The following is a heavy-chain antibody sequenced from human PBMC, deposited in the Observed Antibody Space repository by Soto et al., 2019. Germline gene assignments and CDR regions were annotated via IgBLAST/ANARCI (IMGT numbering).Heavy chain of an antibody. Sequence: LSLTCTVSGGSINSGGYYRSWIPQHPGKGLEWIGYIYHSGSTYYNPSLKSRVTISVDRSKNQFSLKLSSVTAADTAVYYCARGMTTVTTFDYWGQGTLVTVSS. V-gene: IGHV4-30-2*01. CDR2: IYHSGST. CDR3: ARGMTTVTTFDY. CDR1: GGSINSGGYY. J-gene: IGHJ4*02. D-gene: IGHD4-17*01.